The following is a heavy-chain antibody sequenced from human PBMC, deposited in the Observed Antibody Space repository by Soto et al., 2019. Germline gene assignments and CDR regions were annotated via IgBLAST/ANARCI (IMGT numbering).Heavy chain of an antibody. D-gene: IGHD2-15*01. J-gene: IGHJ4*02. CDR1: GFTFSNAW. CDR2: IKSNTDGGTT. Sequence: EVQLVESGGGLVKPGGSLRLSCAASGFTFSNAWMSWVRQAPGKGLEWVGRIKSNTDGGTTDYAAPVKGRFTISRDDSKNTLYLQMNSLKTEDTAGYYCTTSHSGYFDYWGQGTLVTVSS. V-gene: IGHV3-15*01. CDR3: TTSHSGYFDY.